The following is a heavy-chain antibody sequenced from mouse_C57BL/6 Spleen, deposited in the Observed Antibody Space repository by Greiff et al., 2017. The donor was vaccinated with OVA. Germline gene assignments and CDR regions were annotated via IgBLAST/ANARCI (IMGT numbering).Heavy chain of an antibody. V-gene: IGHV2-2*01. CDR1: GFSLTSYG. CDR2: IWSGGST. Sequence: VNVVESGPGLVQPSQSLSITCTVSGFSLTSYGVHWVRQSPGKGLEWLGVIWSGGSTDYNAAFISRLSISKDNSKSQVFFKMNSRQADDTAIYYCARKAAYYSNYGAMDYWGQGTSVTVSS. J-gene: IGHJ4*01. CDR3: ARKAAYYSNYGAMDY. D-gene: IGHD2-5*01.